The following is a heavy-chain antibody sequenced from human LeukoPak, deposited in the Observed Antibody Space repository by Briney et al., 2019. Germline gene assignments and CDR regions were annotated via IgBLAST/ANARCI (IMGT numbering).Heavy chain of an antibody. D-gene: IGHD3-22*01. Sequence: GGSLRLSCAASGFTFSSYGMHWVRQAPGKGLEWVAFIRIDESNEYYVDSVKGRFTISRDNSKNTLYLQMDSLRVEDTAVYFCAKVISSGFYSSAFDIWGQGTMVTVSS. CDR2: IRIDESNE. J-gene: IGHJ3*02. CDR1: GFTFSSYG. V-gene: IGHV3-30*02. CDR3: AKVISSGFYSSAFDI.